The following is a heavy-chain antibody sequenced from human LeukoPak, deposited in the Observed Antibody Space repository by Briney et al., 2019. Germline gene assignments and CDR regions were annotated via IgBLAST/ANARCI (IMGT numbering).Heavy chain of an antibody. Sequence: GGSLRLSCAASGFTFSNYAMHWVRQAPGKGLEWVAVISYDGSNKCYADSVKGRFTISRDNSKNTLYLQMNSLRAEDTAVYYCAGGYCSSTSCYANGPIDYWGQGTLVTVSS. V-gene: IGHV3-30*04. D-gene: IGHD2-2*01. CDR1: GFTFSNYA. J-gene: IGHJ4*02. CDR2: ISYDGSNK. CDR3: AGGYCSSTSCYANGPIDY.